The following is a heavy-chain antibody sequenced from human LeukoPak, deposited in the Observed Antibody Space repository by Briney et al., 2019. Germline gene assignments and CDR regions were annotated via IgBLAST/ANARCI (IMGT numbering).Heavy chain of an antibody. Sequence: ASVKVSCKASGYTFTAYYMHWVRQAPGQGLEWMGWIDPNSGATDSAQKFQGRVTVTRDTSINTVYMELSRLTSDDTAVYYCARGRASLTAWFVPWGQGTLVTVSS. V-gene: IGHV1-2*02. J-gene: IGHJ5*02. CDR2: IDPNSGAT. D-gene: IGHD1-20*01. CDR1: GYTFTAYY. CDR3: ARGRASLTAWFVP.